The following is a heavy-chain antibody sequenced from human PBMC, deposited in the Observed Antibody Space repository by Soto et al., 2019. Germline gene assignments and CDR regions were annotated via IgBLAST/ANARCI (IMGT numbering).Heavy chain of an antibody. D-gene: IGHD2-15*01. Sequence: QLQLQESGPGLVKPSETLSLTCTVSGGSISSSSYYWGWIRQPPEKGLEWIGSIFYSGSTYYNPSLKSRVTISVDTSKNQFSLKLSSVTAADTAVYYCARHLTYCSAGSCFSDFPYYGMDVWGQGTTVTVSS. J-gene: IGHJ6*02. CDR2: IFYSGST. V-gene: IGHV4-39*01. CDR1: GGSISSSSYY. CDR3: ARHLTYCSAGSCFSDFPYYGMDV.